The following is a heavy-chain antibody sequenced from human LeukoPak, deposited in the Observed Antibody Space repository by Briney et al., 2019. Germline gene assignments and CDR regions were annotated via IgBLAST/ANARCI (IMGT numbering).Heavy chain of an antibody. J-gene: IGHJ5*02. V-gene: IGHV4-39*01. CDR2: IIYSGNT. CDR3: VRYFLGRGYVVDL. CDR1: IGAISSTSYY. Sequence: SQTLSLTCTPSIGAISSTSYYSGWIRQPPEKRLEWIGGIIYSGNTYYNPSLKSRVTIYVDTTKNQYSLKLTCVTASDTAVYLCVRYFLGRGYVVDLWGQGTLVTVSS. D-gene: IGHD3-9*01.